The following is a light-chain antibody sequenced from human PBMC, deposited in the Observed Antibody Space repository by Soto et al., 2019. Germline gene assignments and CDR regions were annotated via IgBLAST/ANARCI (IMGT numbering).Light chain of an antibody. CDR1: SSDIGAYNF. CDR2: DVN. CDR3: TSWTTSTTMI. J-gene: IGLJ2*01. V-gene: IGLV2-14*03. Sequence: QSVLTQPASVSGSPGQSITISCTGTSSDIGAYNFVSWYQQHPGKAPKLMLYDVNIRPSGVSNRFSGSESGNTASLTISGLQAEDEADDYCTSWTTSTTMICGGGTKLTVL.